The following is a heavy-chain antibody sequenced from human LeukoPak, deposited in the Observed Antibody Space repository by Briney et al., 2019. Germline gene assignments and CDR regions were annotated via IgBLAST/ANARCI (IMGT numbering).Heavy chain of an antibody. Sequence: ETLSLTCTVSGGSISSSSHYWSWVRQAPGKGLECVSVIYTVGSTYYADSVKGRFTISRDNSKNTLYLQMNSLRAEDTAVYYCVRDLLPRGYGMDVWGQGTTVTVSS. V-gene: IGHV3-53*01. J-gene: IGHJ6*02. CDR2: IYTVGST. D-gene: IGHD2-15*01. CDR3: VRDLLPRGYGMDV. CDR1: GGSISSSSHY.